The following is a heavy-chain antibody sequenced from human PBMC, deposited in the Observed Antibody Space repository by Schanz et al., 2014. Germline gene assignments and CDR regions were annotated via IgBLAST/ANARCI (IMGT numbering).Heavy chain of an antibody. V-gene: IGHV3-7*02. CDR2: IKEDGSVK. Sequence: EVQLVESGGGLVQPGGSLRLSCTASGFTFSDYWMSWVRQAPGKGPEWVANIKEDGSVKDYVDSVKGRFTISRDNAKNSLYLQMTSLRAEDTAVYYCARVKGEFDYWGQGTLVTVSS. J-gene: IGHJ4*02. D-gene: IGHD3-16*01. CDR1: GFTFSDYW. CDR3: ARVKGEFDY.